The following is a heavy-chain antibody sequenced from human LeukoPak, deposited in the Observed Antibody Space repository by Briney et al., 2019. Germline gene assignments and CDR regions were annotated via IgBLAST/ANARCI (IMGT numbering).Heavy chain of an antibody. J-gene: IGHJ2*01. CDR1: GGSISSYY. V-gene: IGHV4-59*08. Sequence: SETLSLTCTVSGGSISSYYWSWIRQPPGKGLEWIGYIYYSGSTNYNPSLKSRVTISVDTSKNQFSLKLSSVTAADTAVYYCAARTRPLEMATIRFDLWGRGTLVTVSS. CDR3: AARTRPLEMATIRFDL. CDR2: IYYSGST. D-gene: IGHD5-24*01.